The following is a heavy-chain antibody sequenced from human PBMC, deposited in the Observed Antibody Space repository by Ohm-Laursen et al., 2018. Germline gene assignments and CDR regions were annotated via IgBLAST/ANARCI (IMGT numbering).Heavy chain of an antibody. CDR3: AKVYDYGDYYFDY. J-gene: IGHJ4*02. V-gene: IGHV3-9*01. Sequence: SLRLSCAASGFTFDDYAMHWVRQAPGKGLEWVSGISWNSGSIGYADSVKVRFTISRDNAKNSLYLQMNSLRAEDTALYYCAKVYDYGDYYFDYWGQGTLVTVSS. D-gene: IGHD4-17*01. CDR2: ISWNSGSI. CDR1: GFTFDDYA.